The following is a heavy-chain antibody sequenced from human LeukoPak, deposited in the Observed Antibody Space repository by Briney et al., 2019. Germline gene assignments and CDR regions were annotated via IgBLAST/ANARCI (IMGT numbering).Heavy chain of an antibody. V-gene: IGHV1-2*04. D-gene: IGHD1-7*01. CDR1: GYTFTGYY. CDR2: INPNSGGT. J-gene: IGHJ4*02. Sequence: ASVKVSCKASGYTFTGYYMHWVRQAPGQGLEWMGWINPNSGGTNYAQKFRGWVTMTRDTSISTAYMELSRLRSDDTAVYYCARAKGWNYINFDYWGQGTLVTVSS. CDR3: ARAKGWNYINFDY.